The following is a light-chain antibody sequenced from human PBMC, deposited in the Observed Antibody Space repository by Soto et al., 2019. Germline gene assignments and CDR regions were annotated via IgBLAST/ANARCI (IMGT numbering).Light chain of an antibody. CDR1: QGISNY. Sequence: DIEMTQSPSSLSASVGDRVTITCRASQGISNYLAWYQQKPGKVPKLLIHAASTWQSGVPSRFSVSGSGTDFTLTINCLPPEDVATSYCQKYNNDPPWTVGQGTKVYSK. J-gene: IGKJ1*01. CDR2: AAS. CDR3: QKYNNDPPWT. V-gene: IGKV1-27*01.